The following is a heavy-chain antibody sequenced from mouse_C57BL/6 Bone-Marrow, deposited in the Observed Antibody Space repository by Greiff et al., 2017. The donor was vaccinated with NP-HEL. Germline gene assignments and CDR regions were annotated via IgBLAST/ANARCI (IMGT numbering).Heavy chain of an antibody. Sequence: VQLVESGPGLVQPSQSLSITCTVSGFSLTSYGVHWVRQSPGKGLEWLGVIWRGGSTDYNAAFMSRLSITKDNSKSQVFFKMNSLQADDTAIYYCAKKAYYTYAMDYWGKGTSVTVSS. CDR1: GFSLTSYG. CDR2: IWRGGST. CDR3: AKKAYYTYAMDY. D-gene: IGHD2-12*01. V-gene: IGHV2-5*01. J-gene: IGHJ4*01.